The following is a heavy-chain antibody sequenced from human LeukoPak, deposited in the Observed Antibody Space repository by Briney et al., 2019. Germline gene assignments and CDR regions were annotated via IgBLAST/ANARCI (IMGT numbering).Heavy chain of an antibody. Sequence: GGSLRLSCAASGFTFSSCWMSWVRQAPGKGLEWVDNIKQDGSEKYYVDSVKGRFTISRDNAKNSLYLQMNSLRAEDTAVYYCAMLEDTAMASFDYWGQGTLVTVSS. V-gene: IGHV3-7*01. CDR1: GFTFSSCW. J-gene: IGHJ4*02. CDR2: IKQDGSEK. D-gene: IGHD5-18*01. CDR3: AMLEDTAMASFDY.